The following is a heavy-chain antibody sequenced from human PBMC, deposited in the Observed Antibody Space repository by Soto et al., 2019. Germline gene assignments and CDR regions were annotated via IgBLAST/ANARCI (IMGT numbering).Heavy chain of an antibody. V-gene: IGHV3-23*01. CDR2: ITGSGDYT. CDR3: ARRITSSLDY. CDR1: GFTFSIYN. J-gene: IGHJ4*02. D-gene: IGHD1-20*01. Sequence: EVQLLESGGGLVQPGGSLRLSCVASGFTFSIYNMNWVRQAPGKGLEWVSVITGSGDYTNYADSVKGRFTISRDNSKNTLNLQMNSLRAEDTAVYFCARRITSSLDYWGQGTLVTVSS.